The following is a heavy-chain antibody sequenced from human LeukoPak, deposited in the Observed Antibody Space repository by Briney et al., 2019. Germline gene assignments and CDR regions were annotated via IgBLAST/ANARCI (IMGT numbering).Heavy chain of an antibody. Sequence: ASVKVSSKVSGYSFTELSIHWVRQAPGKGLEWMGGSDPEDGETIYAQKFQDRVTMTEDTSTDTAYMELSSLRSEDTAVYYCEAHYYDSSGYSDYWGQGTLVTVSS. J-gene: IGHJ4*02. CDR1: GYSFTELS. CDR3: EAHYYDSSGYSDY. D-gene: IGHD3-22*01. V-gene: IGHV1-24*01. CDR2: SDPEDGET.